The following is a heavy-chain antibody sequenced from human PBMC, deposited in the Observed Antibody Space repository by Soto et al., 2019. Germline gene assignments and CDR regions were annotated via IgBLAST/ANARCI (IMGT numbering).Heavy chain of an antibody. CDR1: GGSIISSGDH. CDR3: ARLLYYDSSGFEGGGMDV. J-gene: IGHJ6*02. V-gene: IGHV4-39*01. Sequence: SQPMPLPCTVSGGSIISSGDHRGWIHQPPGKGLEWIGSIYYSGSTYYNPSLKSRVTISVDTSKNQFSLKLSSVTAADTAVYYCARLLYYDSSGFEGGGMDVWGQGTTVTVS. D-gene: IGHD3-22*01. CDR2: IYYSGST.